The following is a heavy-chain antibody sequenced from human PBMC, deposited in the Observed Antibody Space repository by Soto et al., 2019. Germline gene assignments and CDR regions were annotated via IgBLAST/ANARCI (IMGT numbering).Heavy chain of an antibody. CDR3: ARVVSPDYYADY. V-gene: IGHV3-21*01. Sequence: EVQLVESGGGLVKPGGSLRLSCAASGFTFSSYSMNWVRQAPGKGLEWVSSISSSSSYIYYADSVKGRFTISRDNAKNSLYLQINSLRAEDTAVYYCARVVSPDYYADYWGQGTLVTVSS. CDR2: ISSSSSYI. D-gene: IGHD3-10*01. J-gene: IGHJ4*02. CDR1: GFTFSSYS.